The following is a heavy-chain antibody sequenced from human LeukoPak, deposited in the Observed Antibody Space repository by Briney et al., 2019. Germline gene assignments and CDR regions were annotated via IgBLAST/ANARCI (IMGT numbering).Heavy chain of an antibody. CDR1: GYTFTGYY. V-gene: IGHV1-2*02. J-gene: IGHJ4*02. CDR3: ATDIHCSSTSCNAY. Sequence: ASVKVSCKASGYTFTGYYMHWVRQAPGQGLEWMGWINHNSGGTNYAQKFQGRVTMTRDTSISTAYMELSRLRSDDTAVYYCATDIHCSSTSCNAYWGQGTLVTVSS. D-gene: IGHD2-2*01. CDR2: INHNSGGT.